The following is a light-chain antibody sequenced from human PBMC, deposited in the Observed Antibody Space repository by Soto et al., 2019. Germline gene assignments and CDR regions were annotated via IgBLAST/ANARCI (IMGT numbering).Light chain of an antibody. CDR3: QQRSNWPWLT. Sequence: EIVLTQSPATLSLSPGERATLSCRASQSVSSYLGWYQQKPGQAPRLLIYDASNRATGIPARFSGSGSGTDFTLPISSLEPEDFAVYYCQQRSNWPWLTFGGGTKVEIK. CDR1: QSVSSY. J-gene: IGKJ4*01. V-gene: IGKV3-11*01. CDR2: DAS.